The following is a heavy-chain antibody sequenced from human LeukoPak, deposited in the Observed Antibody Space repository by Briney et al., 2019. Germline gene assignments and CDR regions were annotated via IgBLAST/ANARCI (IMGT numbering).Heavy chain of an antibody. CDR2: INPNSGDT. CDR1: GYTFTDYY. J-gene: IGHJ5*02. CDR3: ARGGPTYGSKYNWFDP. Sequence: ASVKVSCMASGYTFTDYYIHWVRQAPGQGLEWMGRINPNSGDTDYTQNFQGRVTMTRDTSISTASMELTRLTSDDTAVYYCARGGPTYGSKYNWFDPWGQGTLVTVSS. D-gene: IGHD4/OR15-4a*01. V-gene: IGHV1-2*06.